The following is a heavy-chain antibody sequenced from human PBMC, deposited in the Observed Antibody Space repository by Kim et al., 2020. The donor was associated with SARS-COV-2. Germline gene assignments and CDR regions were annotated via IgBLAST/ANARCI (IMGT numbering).Heavy chain of an antibody. D-gene: IGHD3-22*01. J-gene: IGHJ6*02. CDR3: ARGHYISGYNY. Sequence: ASVKVSCKASGYTFSDYYIHCVRQAPGQGLEWMGWINPNSDGTNYAQKFQGRVTMTRDTSISTAYMELTRLRSDDTAVYYCARGHYISGYNYWGQGTTVTVSS. CDR1: GYTFSDYY. V-gene: IGHV1-2*02. CDR2: INPNSDGT.